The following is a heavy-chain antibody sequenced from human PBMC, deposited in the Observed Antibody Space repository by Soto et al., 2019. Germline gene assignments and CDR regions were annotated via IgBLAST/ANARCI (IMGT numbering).Heavy chain of an antibody. D-gene: IGHD6-13*01. CDR2: IIPILGIA. CDR3: ARVSVAAAQAFDI. J-gene: IGHJ3*02. V-gene: IGHV1-69*02. Sequence: QVQLVQSGAEVKKPGSSVKVSCKASRGTFSSYTISWVRQAPGQGLEWMGRIIPILGIANYAQKFQGRVTITADKSTSTAYMELSSLRSEDTAVYYCARVSVAAAQAFDIWGQGTMVTVSS. CDR1: RGTFSSYT.